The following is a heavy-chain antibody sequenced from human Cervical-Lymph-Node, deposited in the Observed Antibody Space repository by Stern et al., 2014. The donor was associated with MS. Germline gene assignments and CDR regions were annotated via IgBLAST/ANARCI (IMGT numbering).Heavy chain of an antibody. CDR2: INPSGGST. CDR3: AREGSSGWYID. V-gene: IGHV1-46*01. CDR1: GYTFTSYY. J-gene: IGHJ4*02. Sequence: QMQLGQSGAEVKKPGASVKVSCKASGYTFTSYYMHWVRQAPGQGLEWMGIINPSGGSTRCAQKFQGRVTMTRDTSTSTVYMELSSLRSEDTAVYYCAREGSSGWYIDWGQGTLVTVS. D-gene: IGHD6-19*01.